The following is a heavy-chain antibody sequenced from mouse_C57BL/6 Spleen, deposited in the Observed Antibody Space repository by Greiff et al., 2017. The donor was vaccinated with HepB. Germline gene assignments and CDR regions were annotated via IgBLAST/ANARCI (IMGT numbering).Heavy chain of an antibody. CDR3: ARSLYGNYGFDY. V-gene: IGHV1-78*01. Sequence: VQLQQSDAELVKPGASVKISCKVSGYTFTDHTIHWMKQRPEQGLVWIGYIYPRDGSTKYNEKSKGQATLTADKSSSTTYMQLNSLTSEDSAVYFCARSLYGNYGFDYWGQGTTLTVSA. CDR2: IYPRDGST. J-gene: IGHJ2*01. D-gene: IGHD2-1*01. CDR1: GYTFTDHT.